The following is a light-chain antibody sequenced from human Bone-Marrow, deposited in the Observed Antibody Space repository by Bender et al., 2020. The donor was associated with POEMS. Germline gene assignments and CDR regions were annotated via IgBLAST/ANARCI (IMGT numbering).Light chain of an antibody. CDR2: INN. J-gene: IGLJ1*01. Sequence: QSVLTQPPSASGTPGQRVTISCSGSSSNIGTNPVNWYQQLPGTAPKLLIYINNQRPSGVPDRFSGSKSGTSASLAISGVQAEDEADYYCQSTDSSGSYFVFGSGTKVTVL. CDR3: QSTDSSGSYFV. CDR1: SSNIGTNP. V-gene: IGLV1-44*01.